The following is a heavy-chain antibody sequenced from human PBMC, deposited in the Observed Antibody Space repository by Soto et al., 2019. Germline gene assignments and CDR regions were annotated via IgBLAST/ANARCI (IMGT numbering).Heavy chain of an antibody. Sequence: PGGSLRLSCAASGFTFRGHGMHWVRQAPGRGLEWVALISYDGSIEYYADSVRGRFTISRDNSKNTLYLEMNSLRAEDTAVYYCANSEYSRYKNIDVWGQGTTVTVSS. CDR2: ISYDGSIE. D-gene: IGHD5-18*01. V-gene: IGHV3-30*18. J-gene: IGHJ6*02. CDR1: GFTFRGHG. CDR3: ANSEYSRYKNIDV.